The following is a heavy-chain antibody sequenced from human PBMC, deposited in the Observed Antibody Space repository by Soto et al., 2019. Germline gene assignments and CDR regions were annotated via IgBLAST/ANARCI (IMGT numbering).Heavy chain of an antibody. V-gene: IGHV5-10-1*01. D-gene: IGHD6-6*01. Sequence: PGASLKISCSGSGYIFDSFWISWVRQMPGQGLEWMGRINPINSRTDYSPSFQGHVTVSADKSVGSAYLQWSGLRVSDSAMYYCARHYTSTSAADYWGPGTLVTVSS. CDR2: INPINSRT. J-gene: IGHJ4*02. CDR1: GYIFDSFW. CDR3: ARHYTSTSAADY.